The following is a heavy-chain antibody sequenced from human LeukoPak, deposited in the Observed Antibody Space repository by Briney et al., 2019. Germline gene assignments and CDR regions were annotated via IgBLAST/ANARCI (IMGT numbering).Heavy chain of an antibody. CDR2: INEDGREK. V-gene: IGHV3-7*01. Sequence: GGSLRLSCEASGFTFTSHWMSWVRQVPGKGLEWVAKINEDGREKYYVDSVKGRFTISRDNAKNSLSLQMNSLRAEDTAGYYCARDQGYCTSVNGRGDAFDVWGQGSMVSVSS. CDR1: GFTFTSHW. D-gene: IGHD2-8*02. CDR3: ARDQGYCTSVNGRGDAFDV. J-gene: IGHJ3*01.